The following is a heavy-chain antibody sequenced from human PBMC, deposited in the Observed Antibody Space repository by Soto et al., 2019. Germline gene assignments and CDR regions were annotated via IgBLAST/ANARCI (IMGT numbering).Heavy chain of an antibody. V-gene: IGHV3-21*04. Sequence: GGSLRLSCAASGFTFSSYSMNWVRQAPGKGLEWVSSISSSSSYIYYADSVKGRFTISRDNAKNSLYLQMNSLRAEDTAVYYCAKSPGMYYYDSSGYYNYDYWGQGTLVTVS. CDR1: GFTFSSYS. CDR2: ISSSSSYI. J-gene: IGHJ4*02. D-gene: IGHD3-22*01. CDR3: AKSPGMYYYDSSGYYNYDY.